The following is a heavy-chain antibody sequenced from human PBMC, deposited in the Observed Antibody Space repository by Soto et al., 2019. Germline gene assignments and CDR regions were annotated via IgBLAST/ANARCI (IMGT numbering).Heavy chain of an antibody. Sequence: QVQLVESGGGVVQPGRSLRLSCAASGFTFSSYGMHWVRQAPGKGLEWVAVIWYDGSNKYYADSVKGRFTISRDNSKNTLYLQMNSLRAEDTAVYYCARDPQTDFRWIQLWAEHYYGMDVWGQGTTVTVSS. CDR2: IWYDGSNK. CDR3: ARDPQTDFRWIQLWAEHYYGMDV. CDR1: GFTFSSYG. D-gene: IGHD5-18*01. J-gene: IGHJ6*02. V-gene: IGHV3-33*01.